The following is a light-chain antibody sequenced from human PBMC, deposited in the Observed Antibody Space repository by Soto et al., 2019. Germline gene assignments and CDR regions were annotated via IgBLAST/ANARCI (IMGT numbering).Light chain of an antibody. Sequence: EIVMTQSPATLSVSPGESATLSCRASQSVSNKLAWYQQKPGQAPRLLIYDVSTRATGIPARFSGSGSGTEFTLTISSLQSEDFAVYCCQQYNDWPQTFGQGTKV. V-gene: IGKV3-15*01. CDR1: QSVSNK. CDR2: DVS. CDR3: QQYNDWPQT. J-gene: IGKJ1*01.